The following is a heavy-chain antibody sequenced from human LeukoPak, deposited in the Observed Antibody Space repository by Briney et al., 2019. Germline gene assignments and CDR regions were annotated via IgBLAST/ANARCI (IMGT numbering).Heavy chain of an antibody. V-gene: IGHV3-43*02. D-gene: IGHD1-26*01. CDR2: INENGDIA. Sequence: GGSLRLSCAAAGFTFDDYAMHWVRQGPGKSLEWVSLINENGDIAYYGDSVRGRFTVSRDNAKNSLYLQMNSLTTEDTALYYCAKARWEPNFDYWGQGTLVTVSS. CDR1: GFTFDDYA. CDR3: AKARWEPNFDY. J-gene: IGHJ4*02.